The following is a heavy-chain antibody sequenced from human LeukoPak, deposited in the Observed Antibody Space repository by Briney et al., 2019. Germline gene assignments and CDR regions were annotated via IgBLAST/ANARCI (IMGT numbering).Heavy chain of an antibody. V-gene: IGHV3-74*01. J-gene: IGHJ4*02. D-gene: IGHD1-20*01. CDR1: GFTFGNYA. CDR2: IKSDGITI. Sequence: GGSLRLSCAASGFTFGNYAMTWVRQAPGKGLVWVSRIKSDGITITYADSVKGRFTISRDNAKNTLYLQMNSLRAEDTAVYYCLRDLNWSLDQWGQGTLVTVSS. CDR3: LRDLNWSLDQ.